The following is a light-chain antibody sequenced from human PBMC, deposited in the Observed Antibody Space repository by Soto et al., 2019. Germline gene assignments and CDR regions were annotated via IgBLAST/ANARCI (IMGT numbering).Light chain of an antibody. Sequence: EIVMTQSPLSLPVTPGEPASISCRSSQNLLHSNGRNYLDWYLQKPGQSPQLLIYLGSNRASRVPDRFSGSGSGTDFTLKISKTAAEDVGVYYCMQVLHTPHTFGQGTNLEIK. CDR3: MQVLHTPHT. V-gene: IGKV2-28*01. CDR2: LGS. J-gene: IGKJ2*01. CDR1: QNLLHSNGRNY.